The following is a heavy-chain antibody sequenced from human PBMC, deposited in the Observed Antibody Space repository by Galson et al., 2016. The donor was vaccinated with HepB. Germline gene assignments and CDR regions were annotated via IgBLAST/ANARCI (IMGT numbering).Heavy chain of an antibody. D-gene: IGHD3-22*01. V-gene: IGHV3-48*04. Sequence: SLRLSCAASGVSFGSHSMHWVRQAPGKGLEWISYIGFDGNTVHYADSVKGRFTISRDNAKKSLFLQMNSLRAEDTAVYYWSRGKVRAILGNILGDYDYGFDVWGQGTTVTVSS. CDR2: IGFDGNTV. J-gene: IGHJ6*01. CDR1: GVSFGSHS. CDR3: SRGKVRAILGNILGDYDYGFDV.